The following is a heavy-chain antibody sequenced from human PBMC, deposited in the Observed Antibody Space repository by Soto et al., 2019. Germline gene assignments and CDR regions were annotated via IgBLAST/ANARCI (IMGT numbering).Heavy chain of an antibody. Sequence: TSETLSLTCAVYGGSFSGYYWSWIRQPPGKGLEWIGEVNHSGSTNYNPSLKSRVTISVDTSKNQFSLKLSSVTAADTAVYYCARGWSGLLIIRFDPWGQGTLVTVSP. CDR1: GGSFSGYY. V-gene: IGHV4-34*01. D-gene: IGHD3-9*01. CDR3: ARGWSGLLIIRFDP. J-gene: IGHJ5*02. CDR2: VNHSGST.